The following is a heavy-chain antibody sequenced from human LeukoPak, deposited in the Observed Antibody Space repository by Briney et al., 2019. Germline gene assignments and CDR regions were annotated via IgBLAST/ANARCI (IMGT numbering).Heavy chain of an antibody. Sequence: PSETLSLTCTVSGVSISSGGYYWSWIRQPPGKGLEWIGYIYHSGNTYYNPSLKSRVTISVDRSKNQFSLKLSSVTAADTAVYYCARDHHGKWELSVWGQGTLVTVSS. J-gene: IGHJ4*02. CDR3: ARDHHGKWELSV. CDR2: IYHSGNT. CDR1: GVSISSGGYY. D-gene: IGHD1-26*01. V-gene: IGHV4-30-2*01.